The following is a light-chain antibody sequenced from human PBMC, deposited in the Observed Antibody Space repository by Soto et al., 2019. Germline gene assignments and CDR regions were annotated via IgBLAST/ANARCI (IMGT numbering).Light chain of an antibody. J-gene: IGKJ2*01. CDR2: LGS. Sequence: EIVMTQSPPSLTVTPGEPASISCRSSQRLLHSNGNNFLDWYLQKPGQSPQLLIYLGSNRASGVPDRVSGSGAGTDFTLKISRLEHEVVGVYYCMQALQTQYTFGQGTKVDIK. CDR1: QRLLHSNGNNF. V-gene: IGKV2-28*01. CDR3: MQALQTQYT.